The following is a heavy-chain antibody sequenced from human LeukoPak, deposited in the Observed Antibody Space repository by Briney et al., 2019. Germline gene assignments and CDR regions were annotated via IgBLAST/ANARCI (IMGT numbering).Heavy chain of an antibody. CDR1: GFTFSSYW. CDR3: ARGGQRYGSGSYYNT. V-gene: IGHV3-74*01. J-gene: IGHJ5*02. CDR2: INSDGSST. D-gene: IGHD3-10*01. Sequence: GGSLRLSCAASGFTFSSYWMHWVRQAPGKGLVWVSRINSDGSSTSYADSVKGRFTISRDNAKNTLYLQMNSLRAEDTAVYYCARGGQRYGSGSYYNTWGQGTLVTVSS.